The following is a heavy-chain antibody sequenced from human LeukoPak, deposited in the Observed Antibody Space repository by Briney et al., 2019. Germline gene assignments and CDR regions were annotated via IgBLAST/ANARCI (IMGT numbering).Heavy chain of an antibody. J-gene: IGHJ3*02. CDR1: GGSFSGYY. CDR2: IYYSGST. V-gene: IGHV4-59*08. D-gene: IGHD6-19*01. Sequence: KPSETLSLTCAVYGGSFSGYYWSWIRQPPGKGLEWIGNIYYSGSTKYNPSLKSRVTISVDTSKNQFSLKLSSVTAADTAVYYCARPYSSGWYGAFDIWGQGTMVTVSS. CDR3: ARPYSSGWYGAFDI.